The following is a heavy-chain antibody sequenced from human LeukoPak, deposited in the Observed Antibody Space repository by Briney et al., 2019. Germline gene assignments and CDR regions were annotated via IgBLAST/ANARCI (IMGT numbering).Heavy chain of an antibody. D-gene: IGHD1-26*01. J-gene: IGHJ3*02. V-gene: IGHV4-4*07. CDR2: IYTSGST. CDR3: ARYIVSYPHDAFDI. Sequence: SETLSLTCTVSGGSISSYYWSWIRQPAGKGLEWIGRIYTSGSTNYNPSPKSRVTMSVDTSKKQFSLKLSSVTAADTAFYYCARYIVSYPHDAFDIWGQGTMVTVSS. CDR1: GGSISSYY.